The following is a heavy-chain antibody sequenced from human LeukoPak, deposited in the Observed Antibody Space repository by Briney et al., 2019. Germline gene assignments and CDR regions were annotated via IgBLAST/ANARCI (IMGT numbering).Heavy chain of an antibody. J-gene: IGHJ5*02. CDR1: GGSISSGN. V-gene: IGHV3-23*01. CDR3: AKDHYDSSGYANWFDL. CDR2: ISSSGGST. D-gene: IGHD3-22*01. Sequence: PSETLSLTCAVSGGSISSGNWWSWVRQPPGKGLEWVSVISSSGGSTYHADSVKGRFSISRDNSRNTLYLQMNSLRAEDTAIYYCAKDHYDSSGYANWFDLWGQGTLVTVSS.